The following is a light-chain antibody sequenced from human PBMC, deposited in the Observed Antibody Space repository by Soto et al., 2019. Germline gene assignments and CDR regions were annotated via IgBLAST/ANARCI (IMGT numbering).Light chain of an antibody. J-gene: IGLJ3*02. Sequence: QSVLTQPPSMSAAPGQRVTISCSGSSSNIATNYVSWYQHLPGAAPRLLICDDNKRPSGIPDRFSGSKYGTSATLDITGLQTGDEGDYYCGKWDTSLSAGVFGGGTKLTVL. CDR3: GKWDTSLSAGV. V-gene: IGLV1-51*01. CDR1: SSNIATNY. CDR2: DDN.